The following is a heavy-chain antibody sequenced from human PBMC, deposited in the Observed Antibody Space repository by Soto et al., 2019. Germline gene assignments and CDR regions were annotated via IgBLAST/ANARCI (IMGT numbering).Heavy chain of an antibody. CDR3: ARLVPAAMRSYYYGMDV. Sequence: QVQLVQSGAEVKKPGASVKVSCQASGYTFTSYGISWVRQAPGQGLEWMGWISAYNGNTNYAQKLPEKVNSTTTTTTSKAYMEVRSLRSDDTAVYYCARLVPAAMRSYYYGMDVWGQGTTVTVSS. D-gene: IGHD2-2*01. V-gene: IGHV1-18*01. J-gene: IGHJ6*02. CDR2: ISAYNGNT. CDR1: GYTFTSYG.